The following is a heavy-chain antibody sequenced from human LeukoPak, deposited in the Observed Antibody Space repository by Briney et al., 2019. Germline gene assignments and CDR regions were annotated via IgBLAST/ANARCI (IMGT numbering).Heavy chain of an antibody. V-gene: IGHV4-59*08. CDR1: GGSISSYY. D-gene: IGHD5-12*01. Sequence: PSETLSLTCTVSGGSISSYYWSWIRQPPGKGLEWIGYIYYSGSTNYNPSLKSRVTISVDTSKNQFSLKLSSVTAADTAVYYCARLDGKSGYDLGYWGQGTLVTVSS. CDR2: IYYSGST. CDR3: ARLDGKSGYDLGY. J-gene: IGHJ4*02.